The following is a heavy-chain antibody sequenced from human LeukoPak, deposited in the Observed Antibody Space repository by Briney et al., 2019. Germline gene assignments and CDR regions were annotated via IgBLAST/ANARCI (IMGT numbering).Heavy chain of an antibody. D-gene: IGHD3-22*01. J-gene: IGHJ4*02. CDR1: GFTFSSYA. Sequence: RGSLRLSCAGSGFTFSSYAMSWVRQAPGKRLEWVSAISHSSSDTYYADSVKGRFTISRDNSKNTLNLQMNSLRAEDTAVYYCAKVVNSGYYYYFDYWGQGTLVTVSS. V-gene: IGHV3-23*01. CDR3: AKVVNSGYYYYFDY. CDR2: ISHSSSDT.